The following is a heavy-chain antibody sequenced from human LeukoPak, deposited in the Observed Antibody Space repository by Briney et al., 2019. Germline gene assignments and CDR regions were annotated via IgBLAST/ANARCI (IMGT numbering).Heavy chain of an antibody. J-gene: IGHJ4*02. D-gene: IGHD3-16*01. V-gene: IGHV3-30*04. CDR2: ISYDGSNK. CDR3: AREEGG. CDR1: GFTFSSYA. Sequence: PGRSLRLSCAASGFTFSSYAIHWVRQAPGKGLEWVAVISYDGSNKYYADSVKGRFTISRDNSKNTLYLQMNSLRAEDTAVYYCAREEGGWGQGTLVTVSS.